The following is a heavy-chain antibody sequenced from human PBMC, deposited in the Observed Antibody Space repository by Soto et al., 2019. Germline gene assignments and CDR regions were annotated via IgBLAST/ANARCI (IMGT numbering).Heavy chain of an antibody. Sequence: VQLLESGGGLIQPGGSLRLSCAASGFTFSYGIHWLRQAPGKGLEWVAYISYDSSNKFYGDSVKGRFTISRDNSKNTKVLQMNSLRAEDTAVYCCAKLVIGYCSGNTCDDYWGQGTLVAVSS. J-gene: IGHJ4*02. V-gene: IGHV3-30*18. CDR2: ISYDSSNK. D-gene: IGHD2-15*01. CDR1: GFTFSYG. CDR3: AKLVIGYCSGNTCDDY.